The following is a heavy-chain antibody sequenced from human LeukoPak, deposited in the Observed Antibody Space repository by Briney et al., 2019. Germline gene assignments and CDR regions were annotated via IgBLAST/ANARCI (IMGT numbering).Heavy chain of an antibody. J-gene: IGHJ1*01. CDR2: FDPEDGET. V-gene: IGHV1-24*01. CDR3: ASRRHDYVWGSYRPTAEYFQH. D-gene: IGHD3-16*02. CDR1: GYTLTELS. Sequence: ASAKVSCKVSGYTLTELSMHWVRQAPGKGLEWMGGFDPEDGETIYAQKFQGRVTMTEDTSTDTAYMELSSLRSEDTAVYYCASRRHDYVWGSYRPTAEYFQHWGQGTLVTVSS.